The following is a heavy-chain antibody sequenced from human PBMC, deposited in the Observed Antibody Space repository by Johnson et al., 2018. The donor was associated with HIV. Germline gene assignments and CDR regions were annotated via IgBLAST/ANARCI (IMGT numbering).Heavy chain of an antibody. V-gene: IGHV3-74*01. D-gene: IGHD1-7*01. Sequence: VQLVESGGGVVQPGGSLRLSCAASGFTFTSYGMHWVRQAPGKGLEWVSRINSDGSIISYADSVKGRLTISRDNAKNSLYLHMNSLRAEDTALYYCAREPELELQFSQAFDFWGQGTMVSVSS. CDR1: GFTFTSYG. J-gene: IGHJ3*01. CDR3: AREPELELQFSQAFDF. CDR2: INSDGSII.